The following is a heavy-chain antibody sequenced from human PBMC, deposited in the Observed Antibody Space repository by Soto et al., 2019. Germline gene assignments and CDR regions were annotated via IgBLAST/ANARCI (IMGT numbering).Heavy chain of an antibody. CDR2: INPNSGGT. J-gene: IGHJ3*02. D-gene: IGHD6-13*01. CDR3: ARSIAAAGIDAFDI. CDR1: GYTFTGYY. V-gene: IGHV1-2*02. Sequence: GASVKVSCKASGYTFTGYYMHWVRQAPGQGLEWMGWINPNSGGTNYAQKFQGRVTMTRDTSISTAYMELSRLRSDDTAVYYCARSIAAAGIDAFDIWGRGTMVTVSS.